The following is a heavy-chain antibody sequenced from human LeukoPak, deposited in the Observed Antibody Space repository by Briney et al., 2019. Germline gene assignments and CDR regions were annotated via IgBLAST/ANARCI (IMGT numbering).Heavy chain of an antibody. CDR2: INAGNGNT. CDR3: ARVVSWYHYFDY. J-gene: IGHJ4*02. V-gene: IGHV1-3*01. Sequence: ASVKVSCKASGYTFTSYAMHWVRRAPGQRLEWMGWINAGNGNTKYSQKFQGRVTITRDTSASTAYMELSSLRSEDTAVYYCARVVSWYHYFDYWGQGTLVTVSS. D-gene: IGHD6-13*01. CDR1: GYTFTSYA.